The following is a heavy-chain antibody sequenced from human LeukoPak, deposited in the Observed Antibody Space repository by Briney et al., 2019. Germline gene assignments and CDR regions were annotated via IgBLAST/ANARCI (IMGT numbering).Heavy chain of an antibody. D-gene: IGHD5-18*01. CDR3: AKGTAMDDDY. Sequence: GGSLRLSCAASGFTFSSYWMHWVRQAPGKGLVWVSRIKSDGSTNYADSVKGRFTISRDNAKNTVSLQMNSLRAEDTGVYYCAKGTAMDDDYWGQGTLVTVSS. J-gene: IGHJ4*02. CDR2: IKSDGST. V-gene: IGHV3-74*01. CDR1: GFTFSSYW.